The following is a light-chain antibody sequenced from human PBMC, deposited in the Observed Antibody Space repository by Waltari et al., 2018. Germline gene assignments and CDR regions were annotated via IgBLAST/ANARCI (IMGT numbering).Light chain of an antibody. CDR3: QQSYSTLFT. V-gene: IGKV1-39*01. CDR2: GAS. J-gene: IGKJ3*01. Sequence: DIQMTQYPTSLSASVGERVTITCRASQTISTYLHWYHQKPGKAPKLLIYGASSLQSGVPSRFSGSGSGREYTLTITNLQPEDYGTYYCQQSYSTLFTFGPGTTVDI. CDR1: QTISTY.